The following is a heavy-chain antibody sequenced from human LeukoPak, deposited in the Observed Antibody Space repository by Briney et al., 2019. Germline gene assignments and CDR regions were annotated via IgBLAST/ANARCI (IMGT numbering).Heavy chain of an antibody. V-gene: IGHV3-33*06. CDR2: IWYDGSDK. CDR3: AKDPSFRPGYFDY. CDR1: GFTFSSYG. Sequence: PGRSLRLSCVASGFTFSSYGMHWVRQAPGKGLEWVALIWYDGSDKYYADSVRGRFTISRDNSKNTLYLQMNSLRAEDTAVYYCAKDPSFRPGYFDYWGQGTLVTVSS. J-gene: IGHJ4*02.